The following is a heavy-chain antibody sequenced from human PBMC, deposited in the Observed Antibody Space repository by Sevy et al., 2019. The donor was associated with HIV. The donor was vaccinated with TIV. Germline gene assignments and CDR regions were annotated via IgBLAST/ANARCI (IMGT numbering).Heavy chain of an antibody. CDR2: IRSKANSYAT. Sequence: GGSLRLSCAASGFTFSGSAMHWVRQASGKGLEWVGRIRSKANSYATAYAASVKGRFTISRDDSKNTAYLQMNSLKTEETAVYYCTRGRTPVRGTSAYYFDYWGQGTLVTVSS. V-gene: IGHV3-73*01. D-gene: IGHD3-10*01. J-gene: IGHJ4*02. CDR1: GFTFSGSA. CDR3: TRGRTPVRGTSAYYFDY.